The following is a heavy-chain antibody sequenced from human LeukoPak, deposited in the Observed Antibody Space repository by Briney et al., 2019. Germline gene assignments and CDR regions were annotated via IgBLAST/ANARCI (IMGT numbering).Heavy chain of an antibody. CDR3: ARGTRPGY. J-gene: IGHJ4*02. D-gene: IGHD7-27*01. CDR1: GYTFTSYY. Sequence: ASVKVSCKASGYTFTSYYMHWVRQAPGQGLEWMGIINPSGGNTGYAQKFQGRVTMTRNTSISTAYMELSSLRSEDTAVYYCARGTRPGYWGQGTLVTVSS. V-gene: IGHV1-46*01. CDR2: INPSGGNT.